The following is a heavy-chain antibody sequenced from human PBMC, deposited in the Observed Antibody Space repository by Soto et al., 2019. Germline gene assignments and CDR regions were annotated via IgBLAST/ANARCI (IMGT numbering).Heavy chain of an antibody. CDR2: IYYSGNT. V-gene: IGHV4-31*02. J-gene: IGHJ3*02. CDR1: GGSITTGGRY. Sequence: QVRLQEWGPGLVKPSQTLSLKCSVSGGSITTGGRYWGWIRQLPGKGLEWIGDIYYSGNTYYNASLKSRVTISVESDKNQFSLKLSSVTAADTAVYYCAQALVFTGGDGFDIWGQGRLVTVSS. CDR3: AQALVFTGGDGFDI. D-gene: IGHD1-1*01.